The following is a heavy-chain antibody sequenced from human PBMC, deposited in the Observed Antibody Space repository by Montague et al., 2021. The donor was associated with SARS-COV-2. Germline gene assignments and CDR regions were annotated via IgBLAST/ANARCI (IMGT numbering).Heavy chain of an antibody. Sequence: SETLSLTRTLSGGSISSYYWCWIRQPPGKGLEWIGYIYYSGSTNXNPSCKSRVTISVDTSKNQFSLKLSSVTAADTAVYYCARDSRTDFDWLFPDSGSYYYYMDVWGKGITVTVSS. CDR3: ARDSRTDFDWLFPDSGSYYYYMDV. D-gene: IGHD3-9*01. CDR2: IYYSGST. V-gene: IGHV4-59*01. CDR1: GGSISSYY. J-gene: IGHJ6*03.